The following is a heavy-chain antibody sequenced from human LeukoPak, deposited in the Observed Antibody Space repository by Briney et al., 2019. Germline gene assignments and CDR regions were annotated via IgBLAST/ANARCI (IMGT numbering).Heavy chain of an antibody. CDR2: VNAGNGNT. J-gene: IGHJ6*02. D-gene: IGHD1-26*01. V-gene: IGHV1-3*01. Sequence: ASVTVSCTASGYTFTSYAMHWVRQAPGQRLEWMGWVNAGNGNTKYSQKFQGRVTITRDTSASTAYMELSSLRSEDTAVYYCARGSGSYYYYYGMDVWGQGTTVTVSS. CDR3: ARGSGSYYYYYGMDV. CDR1: GYTFTSYA.